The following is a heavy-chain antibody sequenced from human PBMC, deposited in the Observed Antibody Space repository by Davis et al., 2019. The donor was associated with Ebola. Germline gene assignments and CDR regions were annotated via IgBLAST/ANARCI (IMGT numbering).Heavy chain of an antibody. CDR2: ISYSGATI. CDR1: GFTFSDNY. Sequence: GGSLRLSCAASGFTFSDNYMTWIRQAPGKGLEWVAYISYSGATIYYVDSVKGRFTISRDNAKNSLHLQMNSLRVEDTAMYYCVSLLHWGQGARVTVSS. J-gene: IGHJ4*02. V-gene: IGHV3-11*01. CDR3: VSLLH.